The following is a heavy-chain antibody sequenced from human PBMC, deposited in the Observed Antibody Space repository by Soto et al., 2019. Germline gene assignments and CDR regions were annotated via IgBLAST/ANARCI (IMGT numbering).Heavy chain of an antibody. CDR3: AKGGAQLLHYNWFDP. CDR1: GFTFSSYS. D-gene: IGHD2-2*01. J-gene: IGHJ5*02. Sequence: GGSLRLSCAASGFTFSSYSMNWVRQAPGKGLEWVSFISSSSDTIYYADSVRGRFTISRDNSKNTLYLQMNSLRAEDTAVYYCAKGGAQLLHYNWFDPWGQGTLVTVSS. V-gene: IGHV3-48*01. CDR2: ISSSSDTI.